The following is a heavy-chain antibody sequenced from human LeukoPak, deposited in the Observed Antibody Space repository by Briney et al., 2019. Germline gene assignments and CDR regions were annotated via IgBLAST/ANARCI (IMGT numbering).Heavy chain of an antibody. V-gene: IGHV3-48*03. CDR2: ISSSGSTI. CDR3: ARPAMTTPIYFDY. Sequence: GGSLRLSCAASGFTFKNYAMSWVRQAPGKGLEWVSYISSSGSTIYYADSVKGRFTISRDNAKNSLYLQMNSLRAEDTAVYYCARPAMTTPIYFDYWGQGTLVTVSS. J-gene: IGHJ4*02. D-gene: IGHD4-11*01. CDR1: GFTFKNYA.